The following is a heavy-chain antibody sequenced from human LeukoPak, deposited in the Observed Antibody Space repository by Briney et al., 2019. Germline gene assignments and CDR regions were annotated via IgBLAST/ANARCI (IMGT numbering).Heavy chain of an antibody. CDR2: IRYDGSNK. J-gene: IGHJ4*02. CDR3: AKDLWGSGSYSFDY. V-gene: IGHV3-30*02. Sequence: GGSLRLSCAASGFTFSSYAMSWVRQAPGKGLEWVAFIRYDGSNKYYADSVKGRFTISRDNSKNTLYLQMNSLRAEDTAVYYCAKDLWGSGSYSFDYWGQGTLVTVSS. D-gene: IGHD1-26*01. CDR1: GFTFSSYA.